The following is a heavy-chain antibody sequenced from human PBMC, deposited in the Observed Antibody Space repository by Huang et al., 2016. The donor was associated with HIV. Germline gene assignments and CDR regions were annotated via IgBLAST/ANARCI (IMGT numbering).Heavy chain of an antibody. CDR1: GFTFSSYW. J-gene: IGHJ4*02. V-gene: IGHV3-74*01. CDR3: VRDPRIQSWLNYFDY. CDR2: INSDGSSS. Sequence: EVQLVESGGGLVQPGGSLRLSCAASGFTFSSYWMHWVRQAPGTGLGWGSRINSDGSSSGYADSVKGRFTISRDNAKNTLYLQMNSLRAEDTAVYYCVRDPRIQSWLNYFDYWGQGTLVSVSS. D-gene: IGHD3-22*01.